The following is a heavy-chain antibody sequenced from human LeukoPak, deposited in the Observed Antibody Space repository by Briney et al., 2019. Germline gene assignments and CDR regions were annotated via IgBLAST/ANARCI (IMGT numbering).Heavy chain of an antibody. CDR2: ISSSSSYI. CDR3: ATPDFWSGFSAFDI. D-gene: IGHD3-3*01. V-gene: IGHV3-21*01. CDR1: GFTFSSYS. J-gene: IGHJ3*02. Sequence: GGSLRLSCAASGFTFSSYSMNWVRQAPGKGLEWVSSISSSSSYIYYADSVKGRFTISRDNAKNSLYLQMNSLRAEDTAVYYCATPDFWSGFSAFDIWGQGTMVTVSS.